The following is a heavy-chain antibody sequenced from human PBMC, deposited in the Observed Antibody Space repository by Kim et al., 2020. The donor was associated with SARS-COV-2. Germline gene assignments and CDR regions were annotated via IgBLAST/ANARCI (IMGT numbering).Heavy chain of an antibody. CDR3: ARFWSGYPGPYYFDY. J-gene: IGHJ4*02. Sequence: GFTGRFVFSLDTSVSTAYLQISSLKAEDTAVYYCARFWSGYPGPYYFDYWGQGTLVTVSS. V-gene: IGHV7-4-1*02. D-gene: IGHD3-3*01.